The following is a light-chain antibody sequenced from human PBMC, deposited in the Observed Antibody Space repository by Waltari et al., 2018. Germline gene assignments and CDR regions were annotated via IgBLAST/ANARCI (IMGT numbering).Light chain of an antibody. CDR3: QSADGSGTYVV. J-gene: IGLJ2*01. V-gene: IGLV3-25*03. Sequence: SYELTQPPSVSVSPGQTARITCSGDALPRQYAYWYQQRPGQVPMLMIYQDTQRPSEIPERFSGSSSGTTVTLTISEVQAEDEADYYCQSADGSGTYVVFGGGTKLTVL. CDR1: ALPRQY. CDR2: QDT.